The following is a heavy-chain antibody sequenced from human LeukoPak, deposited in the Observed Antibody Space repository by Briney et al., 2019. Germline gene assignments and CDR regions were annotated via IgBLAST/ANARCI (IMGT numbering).Heavy chain of an antibody. Sequence: GGSLRLSCAASGFTFSSYGMHWVRQAPGKGLEWVAVISYDGSNRYYADSVKGRFTISRDTSKNTLYLQMNSLRAEDTAVYYCVTYGLMILFRGIRYFDHWGQGTLVTVSS. J-gene: IGHJ4*02. V-gene: IGHV3-30*03. D-gene: IGHD3-10*01. CDR3: VTYGLMILFRGIRYFDH. CDR2: ISYDGSNR. CDR1: GFTFSSYG.